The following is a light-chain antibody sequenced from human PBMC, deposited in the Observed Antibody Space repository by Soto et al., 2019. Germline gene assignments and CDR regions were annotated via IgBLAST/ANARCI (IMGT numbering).Light chain of an antibody. Sequence: QPASVSGSPGQSITISCTGTSSDVGGYNYVSWYQQHPGKAPKLMIYEVSNRPSGISTRFSGSKSGNTASLTISGLQAEDEADYYCSSYTSSSTPVVFGGGTKVTVL. J-gene: IGLJ2*01. V-gene: IGLV2-14*01. CDR1: SSDVGGYNY. CDR3: SSYTSSSTPVV. CDR2: EVS.